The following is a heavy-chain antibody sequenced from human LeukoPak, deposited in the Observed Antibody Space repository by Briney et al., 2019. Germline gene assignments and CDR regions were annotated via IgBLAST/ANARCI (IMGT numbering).Heavy chain of an antibody. CDR2: INSDGSST. V-gene: IGHV3-74*01. J-gene: IGHJ5*02. CDR1: GFTFSSYW. Sequence: GGSLRLSCAASGFTFSSYWMHWVRQAPGKGLVWVSRINSDGSSTGYADFVKGRFTISRDNAKNTLYLQMNSLRAEDTAVYYCARFYCGGDCSPGPWGQGTLVTVSS. D-gene: IGHD2-21*02. CDR3: ARFYCGGDCSPGP.